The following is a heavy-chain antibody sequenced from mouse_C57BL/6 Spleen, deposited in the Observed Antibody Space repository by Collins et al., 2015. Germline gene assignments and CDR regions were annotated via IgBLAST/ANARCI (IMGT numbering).Heavy chain of an antibody. CDR1: GYSITSDYA. D-gene: IGHD1-1*01. CDR2: ISYSGST. J-gene: IGHJ1*01. V-gene: IGHV3-2*02. Sequence: DVQLQESGPGLVKPSQSLSLTCTVTGYSITSDYAWNWIRQFPGNKLEWMGYISYSGSTSYNPSLKSRISITRDTSKNQFFLQLNSVTTEDTATYYCARGGSSYWYFDVWGAGTTVTVSS. CDR3: ARGGSSYWYFDV.